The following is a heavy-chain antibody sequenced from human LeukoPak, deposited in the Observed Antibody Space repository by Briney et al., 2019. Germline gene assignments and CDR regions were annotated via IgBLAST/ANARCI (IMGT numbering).Heavy chain of an antibody. CDR2: IKSKTDGGTT. CDR1: GFTFSNAW. V-gene: IGHV3-15*01. Sequence: PGGSLRLSCAASGFTFSNAWMSWVRQAPGKGLEWVGRIKSKTDGGTTDYAAPVKGRFTISRDDSKNTLYLQMNSLKTEDTAVYYCTTALFYCSSTSCRPAYFDYWGQGTLVTVSS. D-gene: IGHD2-2*01. CDR3: TTALFYCSSTSCRPAYFDY. J-gene: IGHJ4*02.